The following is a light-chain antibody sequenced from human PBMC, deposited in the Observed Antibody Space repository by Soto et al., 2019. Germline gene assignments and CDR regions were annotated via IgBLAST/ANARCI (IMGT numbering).Light chain of an antibody. J-gene: IGLJ1*01. V-gene: IGLV1-40*01. Sequence: QLVLTQPPSVSGAPGQRVTLSCTGSSTNIGAGYDVYWYQQLPGKAPKVLIFGNTNRPSGVPDRFSGSKSGSSASLAITGLQAEDEADYYCQSYDSSLSGFYVFGTGTKVTVL. CDR2: GNT. CDR3: QSYDSSLSGFYV. CDR1: STNIGAGYD.